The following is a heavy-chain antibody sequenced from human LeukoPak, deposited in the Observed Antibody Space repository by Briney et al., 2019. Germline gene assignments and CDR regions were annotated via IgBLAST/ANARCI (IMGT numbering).Heavy chain of an antibody. CDR2: IYSGGST. Sequence: PGGSLRLSCAASGFTVSSNYMSWVRQAPGKGLEWVSVIYSGGSTYYADSVKGRFTISRDNSKNTLYLQMNSLRAEDTAVYYCARDRWWLVLKRHYWYFDLWGRGTLVTVSS. D-gene: IGHD6-19*01. CDR3: ARDRWWLVLKRHYWYFDL. CDR1: GFTVSSNY. V-gene: IGHV3-66*01. J-gene: IGHJ2*01.